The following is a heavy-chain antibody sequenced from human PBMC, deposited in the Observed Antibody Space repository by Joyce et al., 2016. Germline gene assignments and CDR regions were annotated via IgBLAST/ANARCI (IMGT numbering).Heavy chain of an antibody. V-gene: IGHV3-74*01. CDR1: GFTFSNYW. Sequence: EVQLVESGGGLVQPGGSLRLSCAASGFTFSNYWMHRVRQAPGRGLVWVSRINSEATSTSYADSVKGRFTISRDNAKNTLYLQMSSLRPEDAAVYYCASTTPYHNAFYFWGQGTMVTVSS. CDR3: ASTTPYHNAFYF. D-gene: IGHD1-14*01. J-gene: IGHJ3*01. CDR2: INSEATST.